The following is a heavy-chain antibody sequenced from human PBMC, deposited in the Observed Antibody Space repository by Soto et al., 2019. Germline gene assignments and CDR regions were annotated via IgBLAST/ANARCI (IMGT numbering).Heavy chain of an antibody. D-gene: IGHD1-26*01. Sequence: EVQLLESGGGLVQPGGSLRLSCAASGFTFSTYAMRWVRQAPGKGLEWVPAISGRGDSTYYADSVKGRFPISRDNSKNTLYPQVNSLRAEDTAVYYCASRGSGSYYDYWGQGTLVSVSS. V-gene: IGHV3-23*01. J-gene: IGHJ4*02. CDR3: ASRGSGSYYDY. CDR1: GFTFSTYA. CDR2: ISGRGDST.